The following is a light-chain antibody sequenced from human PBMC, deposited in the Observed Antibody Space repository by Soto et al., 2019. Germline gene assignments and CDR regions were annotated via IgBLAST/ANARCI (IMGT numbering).Light chain of an antibody. CDR3: CSYAGSYTWV. V-gene: IGLV2-11*01. Sequence: QSALTQPRSVSGSPGQSVTISCTGTSSDVGNYNYVSWYQQHPGKAPKLMIYDVNKRPSGVPDRFSGSKSGNTASLTISGLQTEDEADYYCCSYAGSYTWVFGGGTQLTFL. CDR1: SSDVGNYNY. J-gene: IGLJ3*02. CDR2: DVN.